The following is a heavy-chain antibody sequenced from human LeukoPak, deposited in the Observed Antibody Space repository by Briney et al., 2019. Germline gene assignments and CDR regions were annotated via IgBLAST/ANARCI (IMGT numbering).Heavy chain of an antibody. CDR3: ASIIGDGYNLDY. D-gene: IGHD5-24*01. V-gene: IGHV3-48*03. CDR2: ISSSGSTI. Sequence: GGSLRLSCAASGFTFSSYEMNWVRQAPGKGLEWVSYISSSGSTIYYADSVKGRFTISRDNAKNSLYLQMNSLRAEDTAVYYCASIIGDGYNLDYWGQGTLVTVSS. CDR1: GFTFSSYE. J-gene: IGHJ4*02.